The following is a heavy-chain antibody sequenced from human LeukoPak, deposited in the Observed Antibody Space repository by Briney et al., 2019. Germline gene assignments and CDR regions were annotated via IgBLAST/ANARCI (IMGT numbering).Heavy chain of an antibody. CDR2: ISGSAGST. CDR1: GFTFSNYA. Sequence: GGSLRLSCVASGFTFSNYALTWIRQAPGKGLEWVSAISGSAGSTHYADSVQGRFTISRDNSKNTLYLQMNRLRAEDTAVYYCAKEWTSMTYFDYWGQGTLVTVSS. CDR3: AKEWTSMTYFDY. D-gene: IGHD2/OR15-2a*01. J-gene: IGHJ4*02. V-gene: IGHV3-23*01.